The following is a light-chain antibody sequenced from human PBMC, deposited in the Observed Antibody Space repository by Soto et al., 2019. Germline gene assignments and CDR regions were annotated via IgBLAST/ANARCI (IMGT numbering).Light chain of an antibody. CDR2: GAS. V-gene: IGKV3-15*01. J-gene: IGKJ1*01. CDR1: QSVRSN. CDR3: QQYNNWPKT. Sequence: EVVMTQSPATLSVSPGERATLSCRASQSVRSNLAWYQQKPGQAPRPLISGASTRATGIPARFSGSGSGTEFTLTISSLQSEDLAVYYCQQYNNWPKTFGQGTKV.